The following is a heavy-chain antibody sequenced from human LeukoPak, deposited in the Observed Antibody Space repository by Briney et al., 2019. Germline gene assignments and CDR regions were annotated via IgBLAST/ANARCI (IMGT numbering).Heavy chain of an antibody. J-gene: IGHJ3*02. D-gene: IGHD3-10*01. Sequence: GGSLRLSCAASGFTFSSYAMHWVRQAPGKGLEWVAVISYDGSNKYYADSVKGRFTISRDNSKNTLYLQMNSLRAEDTAVYYCARDRKGSGSYYSGAFDIWGQGTMVTVSS. CDR1: GFTFSSYA. CDR2: ISYDGSNK. CDR3: ARDRKGSGSYYSGAFDI. V-gene: IGHV3-30-3*01.